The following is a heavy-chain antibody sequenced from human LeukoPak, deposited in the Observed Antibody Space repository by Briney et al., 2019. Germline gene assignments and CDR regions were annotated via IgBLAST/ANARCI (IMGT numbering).Heavy chain of an antibody. CDR2: ISSSSSYI. CDR1: GFTFSSYS. D-gene: IGHD2-2*01. Sequence: PGGSLRLSCAASGFTFSSYSMNWVRQAPGKGLEWVSSISSSSSYIYYADSVKGRFTISRDNAKNSLYLQMNSLRAEDTAVYYCARVPGGIVVEDAFDIWGQGTMVTVSS. J-gene: IGHJ3*02. CDR3: ARVPGGIVVEDAFDI. V-gene: IGHV3-21*01.